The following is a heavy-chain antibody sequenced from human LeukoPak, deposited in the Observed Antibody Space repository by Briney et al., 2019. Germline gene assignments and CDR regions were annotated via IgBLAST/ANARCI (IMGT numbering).Heavy chain of an antibody. CDR1: GFTFSSYE. J-gene: IGHJ4*02. Sequence: PGGSLRLSCTASGFTFSSYEMNWVRQAPGKVLEWVSYISRRSSTIYYADSVKGRFTISRDNAKNSLYLQMNSLRAEDTAVYYCARTEYSSAYFDSWGQGTLVTVSS. CDR2: ISRRSSTI. D-gene: IGHD5-18*01. CDR3: ARTEYSSAYFDS. V-gene: IGHV3-48*03.